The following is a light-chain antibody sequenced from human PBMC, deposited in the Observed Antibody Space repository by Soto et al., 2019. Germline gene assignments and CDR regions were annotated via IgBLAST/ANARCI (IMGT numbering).Light chain of an antibody. J-gene: IGLJ3*02. V-gene: IGLV2-14*01. Sequence: QSALTQPASVSGSPGQSITISCTGTSSDVGGYNYVSWYQQHPGKAPKLMIYGVSNRPSGVSNRFSGSKSGNTASLTISGLQDEDEAHYYCSSYTSRNTRLFGGGTKLTVL. CDR1: SSDVGGYNY. CDR2: GVS. CDR3: SSYTSRNTRL.